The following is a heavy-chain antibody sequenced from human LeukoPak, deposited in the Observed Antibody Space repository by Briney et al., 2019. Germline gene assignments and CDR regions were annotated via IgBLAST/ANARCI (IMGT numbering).Heavy chain of an antibody. CDR3: AKGEYYYDSSGYKDNWFDP. V-gene: IGHV3-9*03. J-gene: IGHJ5*02. CDR1: GFTFDDYA. Sequence: PGGSLRLSCAASGFTFDDYAMHWVRQAPGKGLEWVSGISWNSGSIVYADSVKGRFTISRDNAKNSLYLQMNSLRAEDMALYYCAKGEYYYDSSGYKDNWFDPWGQGTLVTVSS. D-gene: IGHD3-22*01. CDR2: ISWNSGSI.